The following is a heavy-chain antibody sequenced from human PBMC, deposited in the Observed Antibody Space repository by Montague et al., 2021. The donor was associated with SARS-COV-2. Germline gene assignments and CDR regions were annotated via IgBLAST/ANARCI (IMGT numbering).Heavy chain of an antibody. Sequence: SETLSLTCAVYGGSFSGYYRSWIRQPPGKGLEWIGEINHSGSTNYNPSLKSRVTISVDTSKHQFSLKLSSVTAADTAVYYCARGSVDIVVVVAATPPYFDYWGQGTLVTVSS. CDR1: GGSFSGYY. J-gene: IGHJ4*02. D-gene: IGHD2-15*01. CDR3: ARGSVDIVVVVAATPPYFDY. CDR2: INHSGST. V-gene: IGHV4-34*01.